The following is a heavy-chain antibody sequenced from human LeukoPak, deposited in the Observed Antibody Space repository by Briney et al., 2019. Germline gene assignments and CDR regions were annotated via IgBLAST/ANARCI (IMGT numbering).Heavy chain of an antibody. CDR1: GYTLTELS. V-gene: IGHV1-24*01. CDR2: FDPEDGET. Sequence: ASVKVSCKVSGYTLTELSMHWVRQAPGKGLEWMGGFDPEDGETIYAQKFQGRVTMTEDTSTDTAYMELSSLRSEDTAAYYCATAIDRHCSGGSCYTSPFDYWGQGTLVTVSS. J-gene: IGHJ4*02. D-gene: IGHD2-15*01. CDR3: ATAIDRHCSGGSCYTSPFDY.